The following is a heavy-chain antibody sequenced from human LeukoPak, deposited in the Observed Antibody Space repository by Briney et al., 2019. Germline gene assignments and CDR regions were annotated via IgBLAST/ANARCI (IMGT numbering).Heavy chain of an antibody. V-gene: IGHV3-7*01. CDR1: GFTFSSYW. CDR3: ARELAGPPQEAFDI. J-gene: IGHJ3*02. CDR2: IKRDGSEK. D-gene: IGHD6-6*01. Sequence: GGSLRLSCAASGFTFSSYWMSWVRQAPGKGREWVANIKRDGSEKYYLDSVKGRFTISRDNARNSLYLQMNSLRAEATAVYYCARELAGPPQEAFDIWGEGTVVTVSS.